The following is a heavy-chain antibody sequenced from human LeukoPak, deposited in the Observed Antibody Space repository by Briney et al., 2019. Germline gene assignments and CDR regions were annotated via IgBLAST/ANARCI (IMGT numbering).Heavy chain of an antibody. CDR2: ISSSSSYI. CDR3: ARDYVDTAMVFDY. D-gene: IGHD5-18*01. V-gene: IGHV3-21*01. J-gene: IGHJ4*02. Sequence: GGSLRLPCAASGFTFSSYSMNWVRQAPGKGLEWVSSISSSSSYIYYADSVKGRFTISRDNAKNSLYLQMNSLRAEGTAVYYCARDYVDTAMVFDYWGQGTLVTVSS. CDR1: GFTFSSYS.